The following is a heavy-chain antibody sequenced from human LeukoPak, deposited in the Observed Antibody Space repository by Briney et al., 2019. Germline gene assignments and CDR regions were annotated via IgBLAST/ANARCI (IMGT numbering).Heavy chain of an antibody. CDR1: GGTFSSYA. CDR3: ARDRKPYYDILTGYYTYFDY. CDR2: IIPILGIA. J-gene: IGHJ4*02. D-gene: IGHD3-9*01. V-gene: IGHV1-69*04. Sequence: ASVKVSCKASGGTFSSYAISWVRQAPGQGLEWMGRIIPILGIANYAQKFQGRVTITADKSTSTAYMELSRLRSEDTAVYYCARDRKPYYDILTGYYTYFDYWGQGTLVTVSS.